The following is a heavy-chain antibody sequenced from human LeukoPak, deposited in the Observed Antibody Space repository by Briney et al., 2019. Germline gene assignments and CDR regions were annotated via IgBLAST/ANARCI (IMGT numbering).Heavy chain of an antibody. V-gene: IGHV5-51*03. CDR2: IYPGDSDT. Sequence: GESLKISCKGSGDSFTNYWIGWVRQMPGKGVEWMGIIYPGDSDTKYCPYFQGQVTISADKSISTAYLQWSSLKASDTAMYYCARRVMTTVNTGFDTWGQGTLVTVSS. CDR3: ARRVMTTVNTGFDT. CDR1: GDSFTNYW. D-gene: IGHD4-17*01. J-gene: IGHJ5*02.